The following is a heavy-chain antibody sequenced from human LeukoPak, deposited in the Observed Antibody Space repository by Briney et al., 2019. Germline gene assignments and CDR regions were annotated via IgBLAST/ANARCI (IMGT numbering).Heavy chain of an antibody. Sequence: SDTLSLTCTFSVGSISIYYWSGIRQPPGRGLEWMGDNYYNWSTNHNPSLKSRVTISVETSHNQFSLQLSCVPAADTAVYCCARHRWLLPELPDYFDYWGQGTLVTVSS. D-gene: IGHD2-15*01. V-gene: IGHV4-59*08. J-gene: IGHJ4*02. CDR1: VGSISIYY. CDR3: ARHRWLLPELPDYFDY. CDR2: NYYNWST.